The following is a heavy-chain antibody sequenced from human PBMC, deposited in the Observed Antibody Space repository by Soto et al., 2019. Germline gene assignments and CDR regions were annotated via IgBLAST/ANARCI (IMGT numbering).Heavy chain of an antibody. CDR1: GGSISSYY. CDR3: ARHAYDFWSGYPGFDP. Sequence: QVQLQESGPGLVKPSETLSLTCTVSGGSISSYYWSWIRQPPGKGLEWIGHIYYTGSTNYNPSLKSRVTKSVDTSKNRFPLKLSSVTAADTAVYYCARHAYDFWSGYPGFDPWGQGTLVTVSS. V-gene: IGHV4-59*08. J-gene: IGHJ5*02. CDR2: IYYTGST. D-gene: IGHD3-3*01.